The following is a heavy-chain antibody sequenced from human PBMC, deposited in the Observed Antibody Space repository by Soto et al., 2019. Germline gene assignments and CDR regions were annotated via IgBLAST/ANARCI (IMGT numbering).Heavy chain of an antibody. CDR3: ARAASCRAGDCYHVAY. CDR1: GFAFSSYA. D-gene: IGHD2-21*02. Sequence: PGGSLRLSCTASGFAFSSYAMSWVRQAPGKGLEWVSAIGTSYGTTYYADSVKGRFTISRDNSKNSLLLQMDSPRAEDTAMYYCARAASCRAGDCYHVAYWGQGALVTVSS. J-gene: IGHJ4*02. V-gene: IGHV3-23*01. CDR2: IGTSYGTT.